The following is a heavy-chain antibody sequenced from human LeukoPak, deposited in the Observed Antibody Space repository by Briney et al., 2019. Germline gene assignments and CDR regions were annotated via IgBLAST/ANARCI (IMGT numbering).Heavy chain of an antibody. CDR3: ARGTGLKAFDI. Sequence: ASVKVSCKASGYTFTNYYMHWVRQAPGQGLEGMGIINPSAGSTVYAQKFQDRVIMTRDTSTSTIYMELSSLRPEDTAIYYCARGTGLKAFDIWGQGTMVTVSS. J-gene: IGHJ3*02. D-gene: IGHD2-21*01. CDR2: INPSAGST. V-gene: IGHV1-46*01. CDR1: GYTFTNYY.